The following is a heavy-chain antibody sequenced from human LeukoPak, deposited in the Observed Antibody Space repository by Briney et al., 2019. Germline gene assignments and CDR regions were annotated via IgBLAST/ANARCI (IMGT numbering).Heavy chain of an antibody. CDR2: ISHSGIT. Sequence: SETLSLTCTVSGGAINNYFWSWIRLTPGKGLEWIGYISHSGITNYNPSLKSRVSLSLDTSESQFPLRLSSVSAADTAVYYCARSPALQQFLPRFDSWGQGTLVTVSS. CDR1: GGAINNYF. D-gene: IGHD5-18*01. V-gene: IGHV4-59*01. CDR3: ARSPALQQFLPRFDS. J-gene: IGHJ4*02.